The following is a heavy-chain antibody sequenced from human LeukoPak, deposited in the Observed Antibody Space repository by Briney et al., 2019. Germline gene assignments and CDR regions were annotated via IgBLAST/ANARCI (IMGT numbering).Heavy chain of an antibody. V-gene: IGHV3-23*01. Sequence: GGSLRLSCAAYGFTFNMYAISWVRQAPGKGLEWVSAVSGSGVTYYADSVRGRFTISRDNSRNTVYLEMSSLSADDTAVYFCAKDGPDNYDRARPPPDYWGQGTLVTVSS. J-gene: IGHJ4*02. D-gene: IGHD3-22*01. CDR3: AKDGPDNYDRARPPPDY. CDR1: GFTFNMYA. CDR2: VSGSGVT.